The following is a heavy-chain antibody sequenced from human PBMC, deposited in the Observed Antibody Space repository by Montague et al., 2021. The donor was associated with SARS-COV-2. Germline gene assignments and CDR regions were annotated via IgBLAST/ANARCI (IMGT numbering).Heavy chain of an antibody. J-gene: IGHJ4*02. CDR2: IYPGDSDT. CDR1: GYSFTSYW. CDR3: ARHPRYCSGSSCYSGGEFDY. D-gene: IGHD2-15*01. V-gene: IGHV5-51*01. Sequence: QSVAEVKTPGESLKISCKGSGYSFTSYWIDWVRQMPGKGLEWMGIIYPGDSDTRYSPSFHGQVTISADKSISTAYLQWGSLKASDTAMYYCARHPRYCSGSSCYSGGEFDYWGQGTLVTVSS.